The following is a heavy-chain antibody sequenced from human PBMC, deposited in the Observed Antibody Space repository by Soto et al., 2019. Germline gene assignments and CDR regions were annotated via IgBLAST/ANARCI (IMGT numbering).Heavy chain of an antibody. CDR3: ARGKLYCSSTSCYVTPYYYYYGMDV. Sequence: SQTFSLTCAISGDSVSSNSAAWNWIRQSPSRGLEWLGRTYYRSKWYNDYAVSVKSRITINPDTSKNQSSLQLNSVTPEDTAVYYCARGKLYCSSTSCYVTPYYYYYGMDVWGQGTTVTVSS. D-gene: IGHD2-2*01. CDR1: GDSVSSNSAA. V-gene: IGHV6-1*01. J-gene: IGHJ6*02. CDR2: TYYRSKWYN.